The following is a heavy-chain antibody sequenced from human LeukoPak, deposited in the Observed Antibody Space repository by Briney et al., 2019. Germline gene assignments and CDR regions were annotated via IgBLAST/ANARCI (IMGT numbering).Heavy chain of an antibody. V-gene: IGHV1-2*02. Sequence: ASVKISCKASGYTFTSYGISWVRQAPGQGLEWMGWISPNSGGTNYAQKFQGRVTMTRDTSISTAYMELSRLRSDDTAVYYCARGGRGNSVWGPNYWGQGTLVTVSS. CDR1: GYTFTSYG. CDR2: ISPNSGGT. D-gene: IGHD4-23*01. J-gene: IGHJ4*02. CDR3: ARGGRGNSVWGPNY.